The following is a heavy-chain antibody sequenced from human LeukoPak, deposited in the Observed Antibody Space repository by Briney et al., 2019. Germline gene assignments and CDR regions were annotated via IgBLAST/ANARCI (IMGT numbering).Heavy chain of an antibody. CDR2: TYSGGTT. Sequence: GGSLRLSCAASGFTISSNYMSWVRQAPGKGLEWVSVTYSGGTTYYADSVKGRFTISRDNSKNTLYLQMNSLRVEDTAVYYCARDGYSSGWYDLDYWGQGTLVTVSS. D-gene: IGHD6-19*01. CDR3: ARDGYSSGWYDLDY. CDR1: GFTISSNY. J-gene: IGHJ4*02. V-gene: IGHV3-66*01.